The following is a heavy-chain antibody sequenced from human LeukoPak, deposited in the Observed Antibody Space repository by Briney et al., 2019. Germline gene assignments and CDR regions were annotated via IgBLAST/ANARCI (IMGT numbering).Heavy chain of an antibody. CDR2: MTPASGTG. Sequence: SVKVSCKASGGTFSSKDITLVRHAPGQGLELVGGMTPASGTGNTAQKFQGRVTMTTDTSTSTAYMELRSLRSDDTAVYYCARVRATRVMITFGGVIAADYWGQGTLVTVSS. D-gene: IGHD3-16*02. V-gene: IGHV1-69*05. CDR3: ARVRATRVMITFGGVIAADY. J-gene: IGHJ4*02. CDR1: GGTFSSKD.